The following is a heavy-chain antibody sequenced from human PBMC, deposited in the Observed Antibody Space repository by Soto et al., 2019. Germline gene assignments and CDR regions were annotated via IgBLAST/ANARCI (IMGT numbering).Heavy chain of an antibody. CDR3: ARGTSWQLPFDY. CDR2: ISYSGST. J-gene: IGHJ4*02. D-gene: IGHD6-13*01. CDR1: SDSISSYY. V-gene: IGHV4-59*01. Sequence: PSETLSLTCTVSSDSISSYYWSWIRQPPGKRLEWIGYISYSGSTDYNPPLKSRVTISGDTSKNQFSLKVSSVTAADTAVYYCARGTSWQLPFDYWGQGTPVTVSS.